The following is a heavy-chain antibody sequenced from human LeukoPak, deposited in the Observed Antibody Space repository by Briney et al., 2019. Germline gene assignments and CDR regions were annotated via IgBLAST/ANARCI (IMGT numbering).Heavy chain of an antibody. CDR2: ISSSSSYI. CDR3: ARDRQQQLVRAPFDY. CDR1: GFTFSSYS. Sequence: GGSLRLSCAASGFTFSSYSMNWVRQAPGKGLEWVSSISSSSSYIYYADSVKGRFTISRDNAKNSLYLQMNSLRAEDTAVYYCARDRQQQLVRAPFDYWGQGTLVTVSS. J-gene: IGHJ4*02. D-gene: IGHD6-13*01. V-gene: IGHV3-21*01.